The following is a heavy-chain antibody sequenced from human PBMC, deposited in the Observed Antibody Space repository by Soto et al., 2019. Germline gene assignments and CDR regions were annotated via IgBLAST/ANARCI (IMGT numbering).Heavy chain of an antibody. CDR1: GYTFTGYY. Sequence: ASVKVSCKASGYTFTGYYMHWVRQAPGRGLEWMGWINPNSGGTNYAQKFQGWVTMTRDTSISTAYMELSRLRSDDTAVYYCARVAIYDYYYYGMDVWGQGTTVTVSS. CDR3: ARVAIYDYYYYGMDV. V-gene: IGHV1-2*04. D-gene: IGHD5-12*01. CDR2: INPNSGGT. J-gene: IGHJ6*02.